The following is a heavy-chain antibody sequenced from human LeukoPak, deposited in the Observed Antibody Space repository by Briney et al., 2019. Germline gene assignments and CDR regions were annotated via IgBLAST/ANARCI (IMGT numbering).Heavy chain of an antibody. CDR2: ISYDGSNK. D-gene: IGHD5-18*01. CDR3: ARVSVDGYEFDY. V-gene: IGHV3-30*04. J-gene: IGHJ4*02. CDR1: GFTFSSYA. Sequence: GGSLRLSCAASGFTFSSYAMHWFRQAPGKGLEWVAVISYDGSNKYYADSVKGRFTISRDNSKNTLYLQMNSLRAEDTAVYYCARVSVDGYEFDYWGQGTLVTVSS.